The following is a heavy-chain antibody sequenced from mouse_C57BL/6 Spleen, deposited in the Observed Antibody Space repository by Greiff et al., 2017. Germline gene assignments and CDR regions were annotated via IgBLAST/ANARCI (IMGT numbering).Heavy chain of an antibody. CDR1: GFTFSSYG. D-gene: IGHD2-4*01. Sequence: EVMLVESGGDLVKPGGSLKLSCAASGFTFSSYGMSWVRQTPDKRLEWVATISSGGSYTYYPDSVKGRFTISRDNAKNTLYLQMSSLKSEDTAMYYCARHDYDDGSWFAYWGQGTLVTVSA. CDR2: ISSGGSYT. CDR3: ARHDYDDGSWFAY. V-gene: IGHV5-6*01. J-gene: IGHJ3*01.